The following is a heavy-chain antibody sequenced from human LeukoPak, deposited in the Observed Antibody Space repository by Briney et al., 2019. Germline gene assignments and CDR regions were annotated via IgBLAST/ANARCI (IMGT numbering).Heavy chain of an antibody. V-gene: IGHV3-43*02. CDR3: AKDNGGGWSFDY. D-gene: IGHD6-19*01. CDR1: GFTFDDYA. J-gene: IGHJ4*02. CDR2: VRGGGYT. Sequence: PGGSLRLSCAASGFTFDDYAMHWVRQAPGKGLEWVSLVRGGGYTQYADSVRGRFTISRDNSKNSLYFQMNSLRTEDTALYYCAKDNGGGWSFDYWGLGTLVTVSS.